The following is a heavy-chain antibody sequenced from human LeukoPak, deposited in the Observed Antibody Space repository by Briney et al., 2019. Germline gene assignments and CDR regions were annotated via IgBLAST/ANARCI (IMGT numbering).Heavy chain of an antibody. CDR2: ISSSSSYI. D-gene: IGHD3-10*01. J-gene: IGHJ4*02. Sequence: GGSLRLSCAASGFTFSSYSMNWVRQAPGKGLEWVSSISSSSSYIYYADSVKGRFTISRDNSKNTVYLQMNSLRVGDTAVYYCVKETYPSGRHYNIFDYWGQGTLVTVSS. CDR1: GFTFSSYS. CDR3: VKETYPSGRHYNIFDY. V-gene: IGHV3-21*01.